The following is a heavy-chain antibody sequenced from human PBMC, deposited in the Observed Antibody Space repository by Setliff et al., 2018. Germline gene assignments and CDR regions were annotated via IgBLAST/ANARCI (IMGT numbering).Heavy chain of an antibody. CDR1: GGTFNTYG. Sequence: ASVKVSCKASGGTFNTYGITWVRQAPAQGLEWMGGIIPGLGILDYAQKFQDRVTITADRSTSTAYMELSSLRSEDTAVYYCSSRTHPHVITGITQGGGWWYYYYMDVWGKGTTVTVSS. CDR2: IIPGLGIL. CDR3: SSRTHPHVITGITQGGGWWYYYYMDV. D-gene: IGHD1-7*01. V-gene: IGHV1-69*10. J-gene: IGHJ6*03.